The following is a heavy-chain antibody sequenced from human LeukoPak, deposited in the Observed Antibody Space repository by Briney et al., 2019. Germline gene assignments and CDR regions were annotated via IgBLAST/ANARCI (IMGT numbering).Heavy chain of an antibody. J-gene: IGHJ3*02. CDR1: GFTFSSYA. Sequence: PGGSLRLSCAASGFTFSSYAMHWVRQAQGKGLERVAVISYDGSNKYYADSVKGRFTISRDNSKNTLYLQMNSLRAEDTAVYYCARDFITMIVVVDGAFDIWGQGTMVTVSS. D-gene: IGHD3-22*01. CDR2: ISYDGSNK. CDR3: ARDFITMIVVVDGAFDI. V-gene: IGHV3-30*04.